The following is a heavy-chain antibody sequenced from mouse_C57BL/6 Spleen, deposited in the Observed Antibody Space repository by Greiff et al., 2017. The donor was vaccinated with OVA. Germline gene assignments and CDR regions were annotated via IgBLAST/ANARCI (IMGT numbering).Heavy chain of an antibody. D-gene: IGHD2-4*01. V-gene: IGHV5-17*01. J-gene: IGHJ1*03. Sequence: DVMLVETGGGLVKPGGSLKLSCAASGFTFSDYGMHWVRQAPEKGLEWVAYISSGSSTIYYADTVKGRFPISRDNAKNTLFLQMTSLRSEDTAMYYCARAMITKYFDVWGTGTTVTVSS. CDR3: ARAMITKYFDV. CDR1: GFTFSDYG. CDR2: ISSGSSTI.